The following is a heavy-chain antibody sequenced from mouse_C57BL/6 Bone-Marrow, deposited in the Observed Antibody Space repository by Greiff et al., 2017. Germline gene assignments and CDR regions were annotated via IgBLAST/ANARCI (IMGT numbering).Heavy chain of an antibody. V-gene: IGHV3-6*01. CDR3: AREDYGSSSWFAY. CDR2: ISYDGSN. CDR1: GYSITSGYY. D-gene: IGHD1-1*01. J-gene: IGHJ3*01. Sequence: EVQLVESGPGLVKPSQSLSLTCSVTGYSITSGYYWNWIRQFPGNKLEWMGYISYDGSNNYNPYLKNRISITRDTSKNQFFLKLNSVTTEDTATYYWAREDYGSSSWFAYWGQGTLVTVSA.